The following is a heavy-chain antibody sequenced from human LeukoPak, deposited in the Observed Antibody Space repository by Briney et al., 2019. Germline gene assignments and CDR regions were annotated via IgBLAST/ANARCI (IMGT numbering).Heavy chain of an antibody. J-gene: IGHJ4*02. CDR2: IRYDGSNK. Sequence: LSGRALRLSCAASGFTISSYGMHWVRQAPGKGLEWVAFIRYDGSNKYYADSVKGRFTISRDNSKNTLYLQMNSLRAEDTAVYYCAKDLGARYCSSTSCYTPDYWGQGTLVTVSS. CDR3: AKDLGARYCSSTSCYTPDY. V-gene: IGHV3-30*02. CDR1: GFTISSYG. D-gene: IGHD2-2*02.